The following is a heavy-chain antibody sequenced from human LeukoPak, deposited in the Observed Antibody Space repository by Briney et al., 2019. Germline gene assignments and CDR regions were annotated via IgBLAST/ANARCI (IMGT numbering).Heavy chain of an antibody. Sequence: PGGSLRLSCAASGFTFSSYSMTWVRQAPGKGLEWVSYISDSSSTIYYADSVKGRFTISRDNAKDSLYLQMNSLRAEDTAVYYCARESGHIDYWGQGTLVTVSS. CDR2: ISDSSSTI. D-gene: IGHD3-10*01. V-gene: IGHV3-48*04. J-gene: IGHJ4*02. CDR3: ARESGHIDY. CDR1: GFTFSSYS.